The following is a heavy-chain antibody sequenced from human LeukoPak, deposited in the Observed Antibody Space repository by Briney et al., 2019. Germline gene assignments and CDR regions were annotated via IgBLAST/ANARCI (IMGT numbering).Heavy chain of an antibody. CDR1: GFTFSSYW. CDR2: IKQDGSEK. D-gene: IGHD6-13*01. J-gene: IGHJ6*03. Sequence: PGGSLRLSCAASGFTFSSYWMSWVRQAPGKGLEWVANIKQDGSEKYYVDSVKGRFTISRDNAKNSLYLQMNSLRAEDTAVYYCAREGVYSSSWYYYYYYMDVWGKGTTVTVSS. V-gene: IGHV3-7*01. CDR3: AREGVYSSSWYYYYYYMDV.